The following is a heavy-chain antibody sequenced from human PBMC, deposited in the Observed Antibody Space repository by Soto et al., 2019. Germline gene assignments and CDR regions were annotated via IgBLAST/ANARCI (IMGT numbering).Heavy chain of an antibody. CDR1: GFSLTTTGMC. V-gene: IGHV2-70*01. J-gene: IGHJ6*02. CDR3: ARVSAAGAYYFYGMDV. CDR2: IDWDDDK. D-gene: IGHD6-13*01. Sequence: PTLVNPTQTLTLTCTFSGFSLTTTGMCVSWIRQPPGKALEWLALIDWDDDKYYSTSLKTRLTISKDTSKNQVVLTVTNVDPVDTGTYYCARVSAAGAYYFYGMDVWGQGTTVTVSS.